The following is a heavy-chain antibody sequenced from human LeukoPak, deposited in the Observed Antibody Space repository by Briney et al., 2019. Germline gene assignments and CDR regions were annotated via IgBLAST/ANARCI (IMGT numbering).Heavy chain of an antibody. V-gene: IGHV1-69*13. D-gene: IGHD3-3*01. Sequence: ASVKVSCKASGGTFSSYAISWVRQAPGQGLEWMGGIIPIFGTANYAQKFQGRVTITADESTSTAYMELSSLRSEDTAVYYCAFTDDFWSGYPGVSTYYFDYWGQGTLVTVSS. CDR3: AFTDDFWSGYPGVSTYYFDY. CDR2: IIPIFGTA. CDR1: GGTFSSYA. J-gene: IGHJ4*02.